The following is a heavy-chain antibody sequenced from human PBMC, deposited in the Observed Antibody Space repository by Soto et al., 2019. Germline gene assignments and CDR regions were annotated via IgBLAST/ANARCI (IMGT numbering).Heavy chain of an antibody. Sequence: SETLSLTCTVSGDSISGGASFWSWLRQPPGKGLEWIANVYYSGSSYYNPSLKSRLTISVDTTKNQFSLQLKSMTAADTAVYYCAKLSCTSSTCYFPGWFDPWGQGTLVTVSS. CDR1: GDSISGGASF. CDR3: AKLSCTSSTCYFPGWFDP. J-gene: IGHJ5*02. D-gene: IGHD2-2*01. CDR2: VYYSGSS. V-gene: IGHV4-31*03.